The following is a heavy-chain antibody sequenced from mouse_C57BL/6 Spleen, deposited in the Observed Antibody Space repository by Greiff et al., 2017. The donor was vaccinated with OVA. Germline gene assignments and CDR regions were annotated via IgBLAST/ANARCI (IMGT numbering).Heavy chain of an antibody. J-gene: IGHJ2*01. CDR2: IYPGNSDT. D-gene: IGHD2-5*01. Sequence: VQPQQSGTVLARPGASVKMSCKTSGYTFTSYWMHWVKQRPGQGLEWIGAIYPGNSDTSYNQKFKGKAKLTAVTSASTAYMELSSLTNEDSAVYYCTRWENSNYVGYWGQGTTLTVSS. CDR3: TRWENSNYVGY. CDR1: GYTFTSYW. V-gene: IGHV1-5*01.